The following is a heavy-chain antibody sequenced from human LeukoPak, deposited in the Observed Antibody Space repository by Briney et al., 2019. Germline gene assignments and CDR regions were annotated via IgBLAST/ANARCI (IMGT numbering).Heavy chain of an antibody. V-gene: IGHV3-23*01. CDR2: ISGSGGST. CDR3: ARDGGMGSGWNLDY. Sequence: GGSLRLSCAASGFTFSSYAMSWVRQAPGKGLEWVSAISGSGGSTYYADSVKGRFTISRDNSKNTLYLQMNSLRAEDTAVYYCARDGGMGSGWNLDYWGQGTLVTVSS. D-gene: IGHD6-19*01. CDR1: GFTFSSYA. J-gene: IGHJ4*02.